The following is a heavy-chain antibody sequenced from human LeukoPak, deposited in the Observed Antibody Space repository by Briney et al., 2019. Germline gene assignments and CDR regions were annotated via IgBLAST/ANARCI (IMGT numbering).Heavy chain of an antibody. V-gene: IGHV4-38-2*02. Sequence: SETLSLTCTVSNYSISTDYYWGLIRPPPGKGLEWIGTMYHSGSTYYNPSLKSRVTISVDTSKNPFSLKLSSVTAADTAVYYCARYDVWGSYRAFDYWGQGTLVTVSS. CDR3: ARYDVWGSYRAFDY. D-gene: IGHD3-16*02. J-gene: IGHJ4*02. CDR1: NYSISTDYY. CDR2: MYHSGST.